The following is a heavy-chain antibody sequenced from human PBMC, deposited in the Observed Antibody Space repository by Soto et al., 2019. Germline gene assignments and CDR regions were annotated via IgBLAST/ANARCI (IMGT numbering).Heavy chain of an antibody. CDR2: IIPILGIA. CDR1: GGTFSSYT. Sequence: QVQLVQSGAEVKKPGSSVKVSCKASGGTFSSYTISWVRQAPGQGRELMGRIIPILGIANYAQKFQGRVTLPADKSTSTAYMELGSLRSEDTAVYYCARGHRIAARVKSWFAPWGQGTLVTVSS. D-gene: IGHD6-6*01. J-gene: IGHJ5*02. V-gene: IGHV1-69*02. CDR3: ARGHRIAARVKSWFAP.